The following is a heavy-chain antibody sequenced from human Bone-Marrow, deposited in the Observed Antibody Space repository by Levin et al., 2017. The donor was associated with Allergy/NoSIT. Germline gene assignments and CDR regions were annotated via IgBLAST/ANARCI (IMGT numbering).Heavy chain of an antibody. V-gene: IGHV3-74*01. Sequence: QPGGSLRLSCSVSGFTFSSYWMHWVRQAPGKGLVWVSRIKNDGTSTRYADSVKGRFTISRDNAENTLYLQMNSLRVEDTAVYYCARDPDDGDYPDYWGQGTLVTVSS. CDR1: GFTFSSYW. CDR3: ARDPDDGDYPDY. J-gene: IGHJ4*02. D-gene: IGHD1-1*01. CDR2: IKNDGTST.